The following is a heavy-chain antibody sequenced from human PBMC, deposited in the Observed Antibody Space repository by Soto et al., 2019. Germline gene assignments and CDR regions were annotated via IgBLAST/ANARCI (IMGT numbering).Heavy chain of an antibody. J-gene: IGHJ4*01. CDR1: GYTFTSYG. D-gene: IGHD3-22*01. CDR2: INPGNGNT. Sequence: ASVKVSCKASGYTFTSYGINWVRQAPGRGLEWMGWINPGNGNTKYSQQFQGRVIINRDTSASTAYMELSSLRSEDTAVYYCARGGYFDSSNYLAYWGLGTLVTVSS. CDR3: ARGGYFDSSNYLAY. V-gene: IGHV1-3*01.